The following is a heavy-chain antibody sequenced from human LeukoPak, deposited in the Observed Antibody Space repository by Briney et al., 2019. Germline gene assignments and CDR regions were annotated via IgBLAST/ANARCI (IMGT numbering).Heavy chain of an antibody. CDR2: IYYSGST. CDR1: GGSISSSSYY. V-gene: IGHV4-39*01. Sequence: SETLSLTCTVSGGSISSSSYYRGWIRQPPGKGLEWIGSIYYSGSTYYNPSLKSRVTISVDTSKNQFSLKLSSVTAADTAVYYCARGSSYSSSSRWYYFDYWGQGTLVTVSS. J-gene: IGHJ4*02. CDR3: ARGSSYSSSSRWYYFDY. D-gene: IGHD6-6*01.